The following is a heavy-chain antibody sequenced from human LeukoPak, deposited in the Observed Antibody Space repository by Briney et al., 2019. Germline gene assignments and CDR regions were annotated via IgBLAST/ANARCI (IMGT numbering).Heavy chain of an antibody. J-gene: IGHJ4*02. CDR2: IYYSGST. CDR3: ARGGYYYDSSGQYYFDY. CDR1: GGSISNYY. V-gene: IGHV4-59*08. D-gene: IGHD3-22*01. Sequence: PSETLSLTCTVSGGSISNYYWSWIRQPPGKGLEWIGYIYYSGSTNYNPSLKSRATISVDTSKNQFSLKLSSVTAADTAVYYCARGGYYYDSSGQYYFDYWGQGTLVTVSS.